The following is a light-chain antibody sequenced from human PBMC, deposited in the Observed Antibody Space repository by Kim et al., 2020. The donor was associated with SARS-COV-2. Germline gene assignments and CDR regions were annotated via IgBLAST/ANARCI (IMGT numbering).Light chain of an antibody. CDR3: ISYAGSNNLWV. CDR2: DVT. Sequence: QSALTQPPSASGSPGQSVTISCTGTSRDIGGYNYVSWYQQHPGKAPKLIIYDVTKRPSGVPDRFSGSKSGNTASLTVSGLQAEDEAVYHCISYAGSNNLWVLGGGTQLTVL. V-gene: IGLV2-8*01. J-gene: IGLJ3*02. CDR1: SRDIGGYNY.